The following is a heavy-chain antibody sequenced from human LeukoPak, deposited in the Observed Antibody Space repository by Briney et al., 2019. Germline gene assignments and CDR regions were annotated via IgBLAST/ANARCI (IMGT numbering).Heavy chain of an antibody. CDR1: GFTFSTYA. CDR3: ARGRGWTYDS. CDR2: FSNIGTNT. J-gene: IGHJ4*02. V-gene: IGHV3-23*01. D-gene: IGHD6-19*01. Sequence: PGGSLRLSCAASGFTFSTYAMNWVRQAPGKGLEWVSTFSNIGTNTYYADSVKGRFTISRDNSKNTLYLQMNSLRAEDTAVYYCARGRGWTYDSWGRGTLVSVSP.